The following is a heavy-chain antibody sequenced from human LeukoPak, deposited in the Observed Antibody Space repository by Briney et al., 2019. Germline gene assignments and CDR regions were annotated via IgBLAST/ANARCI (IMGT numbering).Heavy chain of an antibody. J-gene: IGHJ5*02. V-gene: IGHV1-18*01. D-gene: IGHD1-1*01. CDR1: GYTFTRSS. CDR2: ISAYNGNT. CDR3: ARLGLLENWFDP. Sequence: AAVKVSCKASGYTFTRSSISSVRQAPGQGIEWMGWISAYNGNTNCPQKLQGRVTMTADTTTSTAYMELRSLRSDDTAVYYCARLGLLENWFDPGGQETLVTLPS.